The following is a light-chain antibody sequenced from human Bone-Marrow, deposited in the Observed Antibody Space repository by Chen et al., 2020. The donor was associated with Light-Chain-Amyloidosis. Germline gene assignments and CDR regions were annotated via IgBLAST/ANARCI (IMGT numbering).Light chain of an antibody. Sequence: EIVLTQSPATLSLSPGQRAALSCRASQNINNKIAWFQQRPGQAPRLLIYDTSNRATGIPARFSGGGYGTDFTLTISSLEPEDFAGYYCQQRSAWPLTFGQGTKLEIQ. CDR1: QNINNK. V-gene: IGKV3-11*01. J-gene: IGKJ2*01. CDR2: DTS. CDR3: QQRSAWPLT.